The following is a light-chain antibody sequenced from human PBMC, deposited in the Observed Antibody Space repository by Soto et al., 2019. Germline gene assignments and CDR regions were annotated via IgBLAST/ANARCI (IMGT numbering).Light chain of an antibody. J-gene: IGLJ3*02. CDR1: SSNIGAGYD. CDR2: GNS. CDR3: QSYDSSLSGFWV. Sequence: QSVLTQPPSVSGAPGQRVTISCTGSSSNIGAGYDVHWYQQLPGTAPKLLIYGNSTRPSGVPDRFSGSKSGTSASLAITGLQAEDDAEYYCQSYDSSLSGFWVFGGGTKITVL. V-gene: IGLV1-40*01.